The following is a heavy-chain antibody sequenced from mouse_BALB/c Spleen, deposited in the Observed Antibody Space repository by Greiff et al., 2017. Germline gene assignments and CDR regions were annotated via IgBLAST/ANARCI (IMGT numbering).Heavy chain of an antibody. CDR2: INPSNGGT. J-gene: IGHJ3*01. Sequence: VQLVESGAELVKPGASVKLSCKASGYTFTSYYMYWVKQRPGQGLEWIGEINPSNGGTNFNEKFKSKATLTVDKSSSTAYMQLSSLTSEDSAVYYCTREGYYGSSSPFAYWGQGTLVTVSA. V-gene: IGHV1S81*02. CDR3: TREGYYGSSSPFAY. CDR1: GYTFTSYY. D-gene: IGHD1-1*01.